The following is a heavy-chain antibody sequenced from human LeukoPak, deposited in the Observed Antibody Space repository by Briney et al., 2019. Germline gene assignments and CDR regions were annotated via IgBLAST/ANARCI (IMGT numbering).Heavy chain of an antibody. J-gene: IGHJ5*02. V-gene: IGHV4-31*03. CDR2: IYYSGST. CDR3: ARYSSSQKSWFDP. CDR1: GGSISSGGYY. Sequence: SQTLSLTCTVSGGSISSGGYYWSWIRQHPGKGLEWIGYIYYSGSTYYNPSLKSRVTISVDTSKNQFSLKLSSVTAADTAVYYCARYSSSQKSWFDPWGQGTLVTASS. D-gene: IGHD6-13*01.